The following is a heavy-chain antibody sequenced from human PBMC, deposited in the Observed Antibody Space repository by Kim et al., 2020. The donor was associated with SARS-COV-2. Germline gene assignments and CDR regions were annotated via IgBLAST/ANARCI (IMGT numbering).Heavy chain of an antibody. CDR1: GGSFSGYY. CDR2: INHSGST. D-gene: IGHD2-8*02. Sequence: SETLSLTCAVYGGSFSGYYWSWIRQPPGKGLEWIGEINHSGSTNYNPSLKSRVTISVDTSKNQFSLKLSSVTAGDTAVYYCARPTPWWPRAAFDIWGQGTMVTVSS. J-gene: IGHJ3*02. CDR3: ARPTPWWPRAAFDI. V-gene: IGHV4-34*01.